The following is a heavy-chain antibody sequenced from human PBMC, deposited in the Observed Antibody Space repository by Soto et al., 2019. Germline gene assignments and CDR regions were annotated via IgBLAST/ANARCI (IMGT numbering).Heavy chain of an antibody. CDR2: IYWDDDK. V-gene: IGHV2-5*02. D-gene: IGHD6-13*01. Sequence: QITLKESGPTLVKPTQTLTLTCTFSGFSLSTSGVGVGWIRQPPGKALEWLALIYWDDDKRYSPSLKSRLTITKDTSKNQVVLTMTNMDPVDTATYYCAHRRGVEQQLVFEDRVWFDPWGQGTLVTVS. J-gene: IGHJ5*02. CDR3: AHRRGVEQQLVFEDRVWFDP. CDR1: GFSLSTSGVG.